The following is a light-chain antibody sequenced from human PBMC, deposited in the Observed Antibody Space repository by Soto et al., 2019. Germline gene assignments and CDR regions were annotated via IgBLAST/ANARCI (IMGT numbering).Light chain of an antibody. Sequence: QSVLTQPPSVSGAPGQRVTISCTGSSSNFGAGYEVHWYKQLPGAAPTLVIFNNLNRPSGVPERFSGSKSGTSASLVIRGLQAEDEADYYCQSFDSSLRAYVFGSGTKLTVL. V-gene: IGLV1-40*01. CDR3: QSFDSSLRAYV. CDR2: NNL. CDR1: SSNFGAGYE. J-gene: IGLJ1*01.